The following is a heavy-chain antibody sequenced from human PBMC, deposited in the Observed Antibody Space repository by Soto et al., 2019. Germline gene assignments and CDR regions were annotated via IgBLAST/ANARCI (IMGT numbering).Heavy chain of an antibody. J-gene: IGHJ6*02. D-gene: IGHD6-13*01. CDR1: GYTFTGYY. Sequence: ASVKVSCKASGYTFTGYYMHWVRQAPGQGLEWMGWINPNSGGTNYAQKFQGWVTMTRDTSISKAYMELSRLRSDDTAVYYCARDRAGDYYYGMDVWGQGTTVTVSS. CDR3: ARDRAGDYYYGMDV. V-gene: IGHV1-2*04. CDR2: INPNSGGT.